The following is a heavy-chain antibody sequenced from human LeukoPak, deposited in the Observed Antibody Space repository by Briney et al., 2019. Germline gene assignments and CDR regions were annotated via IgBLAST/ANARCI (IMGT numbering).Heavy chain of an antibody. J-gene: IGHJ6*03. Sequence: GGSLRLSCAASGFTFSSYEMNWVRQAPGKGLEWVSAISGSGGSTYYADSVKGRFTISRDNSKNTLYLQMNSLRAEDTAVYYCAKDDYDFYYYMDVWGKGTTVTVSS. CDR2: ISGSGGST. V-gene: IGHV3-23*01. CDR1: GFTFSSYE. CDR3: AKDDYDFYYYMDV. D-gene: IGHD3-3*01.